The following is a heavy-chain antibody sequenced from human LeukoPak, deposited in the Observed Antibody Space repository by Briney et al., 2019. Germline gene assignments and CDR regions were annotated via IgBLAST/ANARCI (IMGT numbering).Heavy chain of an antibody. J-gene: IGHJ4*02. V-gene: IGHV3-30*02. Sequence: GGSLRLSCAASGFTLSDYGMHWVRQAPGKGLEWVALILYDGTNKYYADSVKGRFTISRDNSKNTLYLQMNSLRAEDTAVYYCAKDCTSCYIVLDYWGQGTLVTVSS. D-gene: IGHD2-2*02. CDR2: ILYDGTNK. CDR3: AKDCTSCYIVLDY. CDR1: GFTLSDYG.